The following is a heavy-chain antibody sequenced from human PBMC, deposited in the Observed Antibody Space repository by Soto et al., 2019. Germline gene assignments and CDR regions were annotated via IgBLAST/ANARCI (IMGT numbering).Heavy chain of an antibody. CDR3: AHKGPEDWPLDY. CDR1: GFSLSTSGVG. V-gene: IGHV2-5*02. Sequence: QITLKESGPTLVRPTQTLTLTCAFSGFSLSTSGVGVGWIRQPPGKALEWLAVIYWDDSKHYSPSLMSRLTVTKDTSKTQVVLTMTNMDPMDTGTSYCAHKGPEDWPLDYWGQGTLVTVSS. CDR2: IYWDDSK. J-gene: IGHJ4*02. D-gene: IGHD3-9*01.